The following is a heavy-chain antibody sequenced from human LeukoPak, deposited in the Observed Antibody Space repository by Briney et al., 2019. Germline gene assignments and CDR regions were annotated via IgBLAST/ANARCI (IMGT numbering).Heavy chain of an antibody. D-gene: IGHD3-22*01. Sequence: PGGSLRLSCAASGFTFSSYSMNWVRQAPGKGLEWDSSISSGSIYIFYADSVKGRFTISRDNAKNSLYLQMNSLRVDDTAVYYCARNQTPRYDSSGYSDYWGQGTLVTVSS. CDR3: ARNQTPRYDSSGYSDY. CDR2: ISSGSIYI. V-gene: IGHV3-21*06. CDR1: GFTFSSYS. J-gene: IGHJ4*02.